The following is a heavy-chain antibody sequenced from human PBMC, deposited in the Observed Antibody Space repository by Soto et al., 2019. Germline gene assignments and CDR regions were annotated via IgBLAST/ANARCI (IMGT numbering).Heavy chain of an antibody. D-gene: IGHD1-26*01. CDR2: IIPIFGTA. Sequence: QVQRVQSGAEVKKPGSSVKVSCKASGGTFSRYAISWVRQAPGQELEWMGGIIPIFGTANYAQKFQGRVTITPDESTSTAYMELSSLRSEDTAVYYCARDLREGGPYSGSYGWGQGTLVTVSS. CDR1: GGTFSRYA. V-gene: IGHV1-69*01. J-gene: IGHJ4*02. CDR3: ARDLREGGPYSGSYG.